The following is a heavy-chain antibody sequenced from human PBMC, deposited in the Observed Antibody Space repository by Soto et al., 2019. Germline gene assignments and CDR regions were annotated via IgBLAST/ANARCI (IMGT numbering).Heavy chain of an antibody. CDR2: ISGAGDRT. J-gene: IGHJ4*03. Sequence: EAQLLESGGSLVQPGGSLRLSCAASGFSFSSYAMNWVRQAPGKGLEWVSIISGAGDRTYYADSVKGRLTISRDNSKNLLYLQMNSLRAEDTAVYHCAKATRGPLSSRSSDANHFDSWGHGILVTVSS. V-gene: IGHV3-23*01. CDR1: GFSFSSYA. CDR3: AKATRGPLSSRSSDANHFDS. D-gene: IGHD6-13*01.